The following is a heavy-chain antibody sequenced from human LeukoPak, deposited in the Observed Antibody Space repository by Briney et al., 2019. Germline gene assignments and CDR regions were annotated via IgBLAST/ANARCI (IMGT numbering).Heavy chain of an antibody. CDR2: IYYSGST. CDR3: ARDRKYQPNYYYYYGMDV. CDR1: GGSVSSGSYY. V-gene: IGHV4-61*01. D-gene: IGHD2-2*01. J-gene: IGHJ6*02. Sequence: SENLSLTCTVSGGSVSSGSYYWSWIRQPPGKGLEWIGYIYYSGSTNYNPSLKSRVTISVDTSKNQFSLKLSSVTAADTAVYYCARDRKYQPNYYYYYGMDVWGQGTTVTVSS.